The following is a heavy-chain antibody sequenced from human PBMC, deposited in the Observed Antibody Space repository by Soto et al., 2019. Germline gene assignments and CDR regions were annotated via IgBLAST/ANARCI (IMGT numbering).Heavy chain of an antibody. CDR1: GGSISSYY. J-gene: IGHJ4*02. CDR3: ARLSGYSSLYYFDY. Sequence: SETLSLTCTVSGGSISSYYWSWVRQPPGKGLEWIGYIYYSGSTNYNPSLKSRVTISVDTFKNQFSLKLSSVTAADTAVYYCARLSGYSSLYYFDYWGQGTLVTVSS. CDR2: IYYSGST. D-gene: IGHD6-19*01. V-gene: IGHV4-59*08.